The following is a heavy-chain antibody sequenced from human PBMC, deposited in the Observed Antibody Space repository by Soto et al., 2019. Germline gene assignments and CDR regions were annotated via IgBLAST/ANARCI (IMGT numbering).Heavy chain of an antibody. CDR2: ITSDGTKE. CDR1: GFTFSSFA. V-gene: IGHV3-30-3*01. CDR3: AKAPWNLAHTHYCAF. J-gene: IGHJ4*02. D-gene: IGHD1-1*01. Sequence: QVRLVESGVSVVQPGRSLRLSCAASGFTFSSFAMHWVLQAPGKGLEWGAVITSDGTKEYYADSVRGRFTISRDNSGNTVYLHMNSLGGDDTSVYYCAKAPWNLAHTHYCAFWGQGPVVTVSS.